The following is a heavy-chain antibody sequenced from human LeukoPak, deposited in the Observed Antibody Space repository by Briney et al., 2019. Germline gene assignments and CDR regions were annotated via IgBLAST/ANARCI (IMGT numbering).Heavy chain of an antibody. Sequence: SETLSLTCTVSGGSISSSSYYWGWIRQPPGKGLEWIGSIYYSGSTYYNPSLESRVTISVDTSKNQFSLKLSSVTAADTAVYYCARGVRITMIVLRAFDIWGQGTMVTVSS. V-gene: IGHV4-39*07. CDR2: IYYSGST. CDR1: GGSISSSSYY. CDR3: ARGVRITMIVLRAFDI. D-gene: IGHD3-22*01. J-gene: IGHJ3*02.